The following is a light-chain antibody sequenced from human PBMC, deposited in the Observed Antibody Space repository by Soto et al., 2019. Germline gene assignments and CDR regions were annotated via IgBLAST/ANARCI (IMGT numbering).Light chain of an antibody. V-gene: IGLV2-14*01. CDR3: SSYTRSATLGV. J-gene: IGLJ3*02. CDR2: DVN. CDR1: STDVGGYNY. Sequence: QSALTQPASVSGSPGQSITISCTGTSTDVGGYNYVSWYQQHPGKAPKLMIYDVNNRPSGVSDRFSGSKSGNTASLTISGLQAEDEADDYCSSYTRSATLGVFGGGTQRTVL.